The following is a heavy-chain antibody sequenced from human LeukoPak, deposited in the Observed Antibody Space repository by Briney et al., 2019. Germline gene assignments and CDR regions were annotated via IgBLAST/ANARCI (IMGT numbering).Heavy chain of an antibody. V-gene: IGHV3-23*01. D-gene: IGHD3-22*01. J-gene: IGHJ4*02. CDR1: GFTFSSYA. Sequence: GGSLRLSCAASGFTFSSYAMSWVRQAPGKGLEWVSAISGSGGSTYYADFGKGRFTICRDNSKKTLYLQMNSLRAENSPVYYCARRQPPYYYDISRSSPPNFLYWGQGTLVTVSS. CDR2: ISGSGGST. CDR3: ARRQPPYYYDISRSSPPNFLY.